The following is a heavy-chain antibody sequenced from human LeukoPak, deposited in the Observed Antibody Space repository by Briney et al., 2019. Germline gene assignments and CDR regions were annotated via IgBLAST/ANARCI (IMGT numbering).Heavy chain of an antibody. CDR3: ARGRDYGDYPRYYYYYYMDV. Sequence: VASVTVSCKASGYTFTSYDINWVRQATGQGLEWMGWMNPNSGNTGYAQKFQGRVTMTRNTSISTAYMELSSLRSEDTAVYYCARGRDYGDYPRYYYYYYMDVWGKGTTVTVSS. CDR2: MNPNSGNT. D-gene: IGHD4-17*01. J-gene: IGHJ6*03. CDR1: GYTFTSYD. V-gene: IGHV1-8*01.